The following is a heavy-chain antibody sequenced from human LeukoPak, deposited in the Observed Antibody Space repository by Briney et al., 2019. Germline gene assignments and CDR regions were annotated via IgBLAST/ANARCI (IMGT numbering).Heavy chain of an antibody. CDR2: ISSSGSTI. CDR1: GFTFSSYW. D-gene: IGHD3-10*01. V-gene: IGHV3-48*04. Sequence: HPGGSLRLSCAASGFTFSSYWMHWVRQAPGKGLEWVSYISSSGSTIYYADSVKGRFTISRDNAKNSLYLQMNSVRAEDTAVYYCATSLLWFGELLGFDYWGQGTLVTVSS. J-gene: IGHJ4*02. CDR3: ATSLLWFGELLGFDY.